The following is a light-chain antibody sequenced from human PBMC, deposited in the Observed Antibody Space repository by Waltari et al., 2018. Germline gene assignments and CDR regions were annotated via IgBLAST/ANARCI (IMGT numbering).Light chain of an antibody. V-gene: IGLV2-23*01. J-gene: IGLJ3*02. CDR2: DDN. CDR1: SSHVGNYNL. Sequence: QSALTQPASVSGSPGQSITLSCTGTSSHVGNYNLVSWYQQYPGKAHNVMIYDDNRRPSGVSDRFSGSKSGNTASLTISGVQAEDEADYYCCSYAGSYTWVFGGGTKLTVL. CDR3: CSYAGSYTWV.